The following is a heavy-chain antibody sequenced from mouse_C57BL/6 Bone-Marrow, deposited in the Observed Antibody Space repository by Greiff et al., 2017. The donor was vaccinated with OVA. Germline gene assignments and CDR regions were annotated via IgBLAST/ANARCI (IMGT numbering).Heavy chain of an antibody. CDR3: ARIAPIYYGNWFAY. CDR1: GFSLSTFGMG. V-gene: IGHV8-8*01. J-gene: IGHJ3*01. Sequence: QVTLKASGPGILQPSQTLSLTCSFSGFSLSTFGMGVGWIRQPSGKGLEWLAHIWWDDDKYYNPALKSRLTLSKDTSKTQVFLKIANVDTADTATYYCARIAPIYYGNWFAYWGQGTLVTVSA. CDR2: IWWDDDK. D-gene: IGHD2-1*01.